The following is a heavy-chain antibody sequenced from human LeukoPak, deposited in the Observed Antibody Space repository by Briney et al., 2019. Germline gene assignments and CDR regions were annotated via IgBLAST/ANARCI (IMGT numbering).Heavy chain of an antibody. J-gene: IGHJ4*02. D-gene: IGHD3-9*01. Sequence: GGSLRLSCTASGFTFSTYALNWVRQAPGKGLEWVSSISESSTYIYYADSVKGRFTISRDNANNSLYLQMNSLRAEDTAVYYCARRNYYDIMTGYYDYWGQGTLVTASS. V-gene: IGHV3-21*01. CDR3: ARRNYYDIMTGYYDY. CDR2: ISESSTYI. CDR1: GFTFSTYA.